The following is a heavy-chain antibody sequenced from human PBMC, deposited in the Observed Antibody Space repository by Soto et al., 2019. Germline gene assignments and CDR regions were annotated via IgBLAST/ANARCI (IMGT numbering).Heavy chain of an antibody. V-gene: IGHV3-53*01. CDR2: IYSGGST. D-gene: IGHD4-17*01. J-gene: IGHJ3*02. CDR1: GFTVSSNY. CDR3: ASAHHDYGDYGPGAFDI. Sequence: EVQLVESGGGLIQPGGSLRPSCAASGFTVSSNYMSWVRQAPGKGLEWVSVIYSGGSTYYADSVKGRFTISRDNSKNTLYLQMNSLRAEDTAVYYCASAHHDYGDYGPGAFDIWGQGTMVTVSS.